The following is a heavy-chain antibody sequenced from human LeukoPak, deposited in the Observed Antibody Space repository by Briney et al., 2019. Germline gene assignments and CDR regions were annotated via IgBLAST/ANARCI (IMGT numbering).Heavy chain of an antibody. Sequence: GASVKVSCKASGYTFTSYGISWVRQAPGQGLEWMGGIIPIFGTANYAQKFQGRVTITADESTSTAYMELSSLRSEDTAVYYCASNPGYCSSTSCPEKYYFDYWGQGTLVTVSS. J-gene: IGHJ4*02. CDR1: GYTFTSYG. V-gene: IGHV1-69*13. D-gene: IGHD2-2*03. CDR3: ASNPGYCSSTSCPEKYYFDY. CDR2: IIPIFGTA.